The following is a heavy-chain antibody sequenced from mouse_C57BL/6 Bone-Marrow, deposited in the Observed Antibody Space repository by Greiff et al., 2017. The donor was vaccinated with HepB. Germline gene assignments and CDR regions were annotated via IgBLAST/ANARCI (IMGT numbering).Heavy chain of an antibody. Sequence: EVHLVESGGGLVQPKGSLKLSCAASGFSFNTYAMNWVRQAPGKGLEWVASIRSKSNNYATYYADSVKDSFTISRADSESMLYLQMNNLKTEDAAMYYCRRRRYYYAMDYWGKGTSVTVAS. V-gene: IGHV10-1*01. CDR3: RRRRYYYAMDY. CDR1: GFSFNTYA. J-gene: IGHJ4*01. CDR2: IRSKSNNYAT.